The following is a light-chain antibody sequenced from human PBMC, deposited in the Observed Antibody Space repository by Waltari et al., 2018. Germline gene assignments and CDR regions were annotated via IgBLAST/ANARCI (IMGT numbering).Light chain of an antibody. Sequence: QSVLPQPPSASGTPGQRVTLSCSGSSSNIGSNTVNRYQQLPGTAPKLLIYSNNQRPSGVPDRFSGSKSGTSASLAISGLQSEDEADYYCAAWDDSLNGVVFGGGTKLTVL. J-gene: IGLJ2*01. CDR3: AAWDDSLNGVV. CDR1: SSNIGSNT. V-gene: IGLV1-44*01. CDR2: SNN.